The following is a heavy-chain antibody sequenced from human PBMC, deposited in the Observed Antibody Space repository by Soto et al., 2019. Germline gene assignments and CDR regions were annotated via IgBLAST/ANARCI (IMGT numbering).Heavy chain of an antibody. CDR3: ARLYSGYDSDY. J-gene: IGHJ4*02. CDR1: GGSISSGGYY. V-gene: IGHV4-31*03. D-gene: IGHD5-12*01. Sequence: SETLSLTCTVSGGSISSGGYYWSWIRQHPGKGLEWIGYIYYSGSTYYNPSLKSRVTISVDTSKNQFSLKLSSVTAADTAVYYCARLYSGYDSDYWGQGTLVTVSS. CDR2: IYYSGST.